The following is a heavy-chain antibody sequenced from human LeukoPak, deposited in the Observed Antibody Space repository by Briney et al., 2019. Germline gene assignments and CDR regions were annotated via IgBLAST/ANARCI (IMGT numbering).Heavy chain of an antibody. CDR1: GGSIGTYS. CDR2: IYYSGTT. CDR3: ARVPKKYCSGGSRGGY. D-gene: IGHD2-15*01. Sequence: SETLSLTCTVSGGSIGTYSWNWIRQPPGKGLEWIGYIYYSGTTNYNPSLKSRVTISVDTSKNQFSLKLSSVTAADTAVYYCARVPKKYCSGGSRGGYWGQGTLVTVSS. V-gene: IGHV4-59*12. J-gene: IGHJ4*02.